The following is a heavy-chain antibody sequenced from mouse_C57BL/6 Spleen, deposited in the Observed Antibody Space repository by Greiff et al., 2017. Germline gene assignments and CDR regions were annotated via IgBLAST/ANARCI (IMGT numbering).Heavy chain of an antibody. J-gene: IGHJ2*01. Sequence: QVQLQQSGPELVKPGASVKISCKASGYAFSSSWMNWVKQRPGKGLEWIGRIYPGDGDTNYNGKFKGKATLTADKSSSTAYMQLSSLTSEDSAVYFCARDYYGNYNDYWGQGTTLTVSS. V-gene: IGHV1-82*01. D-gene: IGHD2-1*01. CDR3: ARDYYGNYNDY. CDR2: IYPGDGDT. CDR1: GYAFSSSW.